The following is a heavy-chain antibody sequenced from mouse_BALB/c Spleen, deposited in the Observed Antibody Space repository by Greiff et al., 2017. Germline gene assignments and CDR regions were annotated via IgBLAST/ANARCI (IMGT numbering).Heavy chain of an antibody. D-gene: IGHD2-3*01. CDR3: ARMGLRIYDGYYWYFDV. J-gene: IGHJ1*01. CDR1: GFTFSSYA. V-gene: IGHV5-9-3*01. Sequence: EVKLVESGGGLVKPGGSLKLSCAASGFTFSSYAMSWVRQTPEKRLEWVATISSGGSYTYYPDSVKGRFTISRDNAKNTLYLQMSSLRSEDTAMYYCARMGLRIYDGYYWYFDVWGAGTTVTVSS. CDR2: ISSGGSYT.